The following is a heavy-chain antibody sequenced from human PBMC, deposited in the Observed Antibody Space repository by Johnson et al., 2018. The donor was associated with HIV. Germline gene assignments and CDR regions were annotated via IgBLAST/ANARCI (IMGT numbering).Heavy chain of an antibody. CDR2: IYSGGST. D-gene: IGHD6-13*01. Sequence: EVQLVESGGGLVQPGGSLRLSCAASGFTVSSNYMSWVRQAPGKGLEWVSVIYSGGSTYYADSVKGRFTISRDNSKNTLYLQMNSLRAEDTALYYCAKDVSSSWYNDAFDIWGLGTRVTVSS. J-gene: IGHJ3*02. V-gene: IGHV3-66*02. CDR3: AKDVSSSWYNDAFDI. CDR1: GFTVSSNY.